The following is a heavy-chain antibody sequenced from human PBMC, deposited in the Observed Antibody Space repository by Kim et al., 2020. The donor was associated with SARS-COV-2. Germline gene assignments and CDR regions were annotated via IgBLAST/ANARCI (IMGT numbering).Heavy chain of an antibody. D-gene: IGHD1-20*01. CDR2: IIPIFGTA. CDR3: ARAPSQITGTDY. J-gene: IGHJ4*02. CDR1: GGTFSSYA. Sequence: SVKVSCKASGGTFSSYAISWVRQAPGQGLEWMGGIIPIFGTANYAQKFQGRVTITADESTSTAYMELSSLRSEDTAVYYCARAPSQITGTDYWGQGTLVTVSS. V-gene: IGHV1-69*13.